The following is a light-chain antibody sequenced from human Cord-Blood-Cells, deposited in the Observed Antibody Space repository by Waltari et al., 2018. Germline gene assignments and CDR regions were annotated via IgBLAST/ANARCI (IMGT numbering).Light chain of an antibody. V-gene: IGLV2-14*01. Sequence: QSALTQPASVSGSPGQSITISCTGTSSDVGGYNYVSWYQQHPGKAPKLMIYEVSNRPSWVSIRFSGSRSGNTASLTISGLQAEDEADYSCSSYTSSSTLVFGTGTKVTVL. J-gene: IGLJ1*01. CDR3: SSYTSSSTLV. CDR1: SSDVGGYNY. CDR2: EVS.